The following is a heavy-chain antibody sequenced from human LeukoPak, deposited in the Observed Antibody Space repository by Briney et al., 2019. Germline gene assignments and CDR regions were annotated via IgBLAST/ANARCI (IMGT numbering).Heavy chain of an antibody. V-gene: IGHV3-7*01. Sequence: GGSLRLSCVDSGVTFITYHMAWVRQAPGKGLEWVANIKPDGSEKYYVDSVKGRFIISRDNAQNSLFLQMNSLRAEDTAIYYWAGNASENYLHDWGQGTLVTVSS. D-gene: IGHD2-8*01. CDR1: GVTFITYH. J-gene: IGHJ4*02. CDR2: IKPDGSEK. CDR3: AGNASENYLHD.